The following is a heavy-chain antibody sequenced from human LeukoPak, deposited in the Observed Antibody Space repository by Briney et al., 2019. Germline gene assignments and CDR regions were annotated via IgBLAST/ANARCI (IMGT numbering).Heavy chain of an antibody. J-gene: IGHJ5*02. CDR1: GGSISSSSYY. V-gene: IGHV4-39*01. D-gene: IGHD3-10*01. CDR3: ASGRYYGSGSQYNWFDP. Sequence: PSETLSLTCTVSGGSISSSSYYWGWIRQPPGKGRGWIGSIYYSGSTYYNPSLKSRVTISVDTSKNQFSLKLSSVTAADTAVYYCASGRYYGSGSQYNWFDPWGQGTLVTVSS. CDR2: IYYSGST.